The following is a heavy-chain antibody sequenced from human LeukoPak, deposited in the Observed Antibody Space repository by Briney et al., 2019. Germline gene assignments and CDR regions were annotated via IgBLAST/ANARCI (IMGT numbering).Heavy chain of an antibody. D-gene: IGHD6-19*01. Sequence: GSLRLSCAASGFTFSSYAMSWVRQAPGKGLEWVSAISGSGGSTYYADSVRGRFTISRDNSKNTLYLQMNSLRAEDTAVYYCAKGYSGWYMSFDYRGQGTLVTVSS. V-gene: IGHV3-23*01. CDR3: AKGYSGWYMSFDY. CDR2: ISGSGGST. CDR1: GFTFSSYA. J-gene: IGHJ4*02.